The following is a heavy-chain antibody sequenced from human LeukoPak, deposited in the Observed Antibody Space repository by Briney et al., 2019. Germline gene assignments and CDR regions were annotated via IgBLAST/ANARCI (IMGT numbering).Heavy chain of an antibody. CDR3: ASSLYSYGHYYYYMDV. CDR1: GGSISSGGYS. D-gene: IGHD5-18*01. J-gene: IGHJ6*03. Sequence: KPSQTLSLTCAVSGGSISSGGYSWSWIRQPPGKGLEWIGYIYYSGSTYYNPSLKSRVTISVDTSKNQFSLKLSSVTAADTAVYYCASSLYSYGHYYYYMDVWGKGTTVTVSS. V-gene: IGHV4-30-4*07. CDR2: IYYSGST.